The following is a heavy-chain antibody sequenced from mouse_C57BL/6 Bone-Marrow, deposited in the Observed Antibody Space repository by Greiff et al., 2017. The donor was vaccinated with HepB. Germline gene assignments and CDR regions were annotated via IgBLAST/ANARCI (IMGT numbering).Heavy chain of an antibody. V-gene: IGHV5-6*01. CDR2: ISSGGSYT. J-gene: IGHJ3*01. CDR3: ARQGPYGNYEA. D-gene: IGHD2-1*01. Sequence: EVHLVESGGDLVKPGGSLKLSCAASGFTFSSYGMSWVRQTPDKRLEWVATISSGGSYTYYPDSVKGRFTISRDNAKNTLYLQMSSLKSEDTAMYYCARQGPYGNYEAWGQGTLVTVSA. CDR1: GFTFSSYG.